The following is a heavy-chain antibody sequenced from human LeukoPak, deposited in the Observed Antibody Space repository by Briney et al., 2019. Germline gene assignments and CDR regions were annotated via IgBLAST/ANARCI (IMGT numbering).Heavy chain of an antibody. V-gene: IGHV3-9*03. CDR2: ISWNSGSI. Sequence: GGSLRLSCAASGFAFDDYAMHWVRQAPGKGLEWVSGISWNSGSIGYADSVKGRFTISRDNAKNSLYLQMNSLRAEDMALYYCAKDLEVGTTGGYWGQGTLVTVSS. J-gene: IGHJ4*02. CDR3: AKDLEVGTTGGY. D-gene: IGHD1-26*01. CDR1: GFAFDDYA.